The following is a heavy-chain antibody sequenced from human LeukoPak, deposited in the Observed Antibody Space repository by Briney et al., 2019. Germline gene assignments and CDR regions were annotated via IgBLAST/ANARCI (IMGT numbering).Heavy chain of an antibody. D-gene: IGHD6-13*01. CDR2: ISSSSSYT. Sequence: GGSLRLSCVVSGIPLSDYYMNWIRKAPGKGLEWISYISSSSSYTDYADSVKGRFTISRDNAKSALYLQMHSLRLEDTAVYYCAAGTAADFRGQGTLVTVSS. J-gene: IGHJ4*02. V-gene: IGHV3-11*03. CDR1: GIPLSDYY. CDR3: AAGTAADF.